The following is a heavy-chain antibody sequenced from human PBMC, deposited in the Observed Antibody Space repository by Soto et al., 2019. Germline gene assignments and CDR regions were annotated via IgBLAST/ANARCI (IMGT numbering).Heavy chain of an antibody. D-gene: IGHD3-22*01. CDR3: ARDSSSGTFDN. CDR2: ISTENGNT. Sequence: ASVKVCCKASGYTFINNAITWVRQAPGQGLEWMGWISTENGNTNYAQNLQGRVILTRDRSTNTAYMELRSLRPEDTATYYCARDSSSGTFDNWGQGALVTVSS. CDR1: GYTFINNA. V-gene: IGHV1-18*04. J-gene: IGHJ4*02.